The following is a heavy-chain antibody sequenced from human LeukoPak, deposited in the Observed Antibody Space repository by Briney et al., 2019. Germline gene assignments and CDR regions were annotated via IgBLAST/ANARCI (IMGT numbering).Heavy chain of an antibody. V-gene: IGHV1-18*04. Sequence: GASVKVSCKASGYTFTSYGISWVRQAPGQGLEWMGWISAYNGNTNYAQKLQGRVTITTDTSTSTAYMELRSLRSDDTAVYYCARGTAMSFLYYFDYWGQGTLVTVSS. CDR1: GYTFTSYG. D-gene: IGHD5-18*01. J-gene: IGHJ4*02. CDR3: ARGTAMSFLYYFDY. CDR2: ISAYNGNT.